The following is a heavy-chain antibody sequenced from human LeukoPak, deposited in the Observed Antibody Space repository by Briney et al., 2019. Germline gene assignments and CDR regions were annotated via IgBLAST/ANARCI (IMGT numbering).Heavy chain of an antibody. Sequence: GQSLRLSCAASGLTLSGSWMNWVRQAPGQGLEWVANINPDGSQKRFVDSVMGRFTMSRDNAKTSLYLQMNSLRVEDTAVFYCAAWTDRGYNFWGQGTLVTVSS. CDR2: INPDGSQK. J-gene: IGHJ4*02. CDR3: AAWTDRGYNF. D-gene: IGHD5-24*01. CDR1: GLTLSGSW. V-gene: IGHV3-7*01.